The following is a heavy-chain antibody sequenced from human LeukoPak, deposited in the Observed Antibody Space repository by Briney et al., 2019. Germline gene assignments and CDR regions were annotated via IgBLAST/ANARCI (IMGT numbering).Heavy chain of an antibody. D-gene: IGHD1-26*01. V-gene: IGHV1-3*03. Sequence: ASVKVSCKASGYTFTSYAMHWVRQAPGQRLEWMGWINAGNGNTKYSQEFQGRVTITRDTSASTAYMELSSLRSEDMAVYYCARDYGGSYYDAFDIWGQGTMVTVSS. CDR3: ARDYGGSYYDAFDI. CDR1: GYTFTSYA. J-gene: IGHJ3*02. CDR2: INAGNGNT.